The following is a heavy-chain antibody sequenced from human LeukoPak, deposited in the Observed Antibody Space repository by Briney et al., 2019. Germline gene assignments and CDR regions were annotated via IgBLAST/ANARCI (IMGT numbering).Heavy chain of an antibody. D-gene: IGHD3-22*01. CDR1: GGSISSSSHY. J-gene: IGHJ4*02. Sequence: SETLSVTCTVSGGSISSSSHYWVWIRQPPGKGLEWIGSIYYSGNTYYNPSLKSRVSISLDTSKNQFSLKLSSVTAADTAVYYCARRYYYDSSGRDPFDCWGQGTLVTVSS. CDR3: ARRYYYDSSGRDPFDC. V-gene: IGHV4-39*01. CDR2: IYYSGNT.